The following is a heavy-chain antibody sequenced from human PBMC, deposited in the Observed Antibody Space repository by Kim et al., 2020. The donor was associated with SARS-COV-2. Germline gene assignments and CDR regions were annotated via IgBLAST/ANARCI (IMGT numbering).Heavy chain of an antibody. Sequence: SGPTLVNPTQTLTLTCTFSGFSLSTQRVGVGWIRQPPGKAPEWLALIYWDDDKRYSPSLKSRLTITKDTSTNHVFLTMTNVDPVDTATYYCAHRGRSGATLQNYFDYWGQGTLVTVSS. J-gene: IGHJ4*02. V-gene: IGHV2-5*02. CDR1: GFSLSTQRVG. CDR2: IYWDDDK. CDR3: AHRGRSGATLQNYFDY. D-gene: IGHD2-15*01.